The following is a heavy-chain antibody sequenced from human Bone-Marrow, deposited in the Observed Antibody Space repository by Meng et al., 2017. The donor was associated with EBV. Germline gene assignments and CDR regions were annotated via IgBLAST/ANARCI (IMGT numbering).Heavy chain of an antibody. V-gene: IGHV1-69*01. CDR3: ASESGRGFTPDY. Sequence: QVQLVRSGAEVKKPGSSVKVPCKTSGGPFRSDAISWVRQAPGQGLEWMGGLIPMSDAPHYAQKFQGRVTITADESTSTHYMDLSGLRSEDTAVYYCASESGRGFTPDYWGQGTLVTVSS. J-gene: IGHJ4*02. CDR1: GGPFRSDA. CDR2: LIPMSDAP. D-gene: IGHD3-10*01.